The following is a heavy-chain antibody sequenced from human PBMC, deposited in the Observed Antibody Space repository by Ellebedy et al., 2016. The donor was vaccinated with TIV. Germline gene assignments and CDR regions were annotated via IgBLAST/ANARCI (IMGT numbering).Heavy chain of an antibody. J-gene: IGHJ4*02. CDR2: SSGSGANT. CDR1: GFTFSSYA. CDR3: AKDLGKGGGSVFEY. Sequence: GESLKISXAASGFTFSSYAMSWVRQAPGKVLQSVSASSGSGANTYYADSVKGRFTISKDTSKNTLGLQMNSLRAEDTAIYYCAKDLGKGGGSVFEYWGQGTLVTVSS. V-gene: IGHV3-23*01. D-gene: IGHD6-25*01.